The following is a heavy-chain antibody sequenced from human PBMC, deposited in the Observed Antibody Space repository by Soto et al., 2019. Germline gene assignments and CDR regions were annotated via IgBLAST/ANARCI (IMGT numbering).Heavy chain of an antibody. J-gene: IGHJ4*02. CDR3: ARQTAYSSSWYPPTYYFDY. CDR1: GGSISSSSYY. Sequence: SETLSLTCTVSGGSISSSSYYWGWIRQPPGKGLEWIGSIYYSGSTYYNPSLKSRVTISVDTSKNQFSLKLSSVTAADTAVYYCARQTAYSSSWYPPTYYFDYWGQGTLVTVSS. CDR2: IYYSGST. D-gene: IGHD6-13*01. V-gene: IGHV4-39*01.